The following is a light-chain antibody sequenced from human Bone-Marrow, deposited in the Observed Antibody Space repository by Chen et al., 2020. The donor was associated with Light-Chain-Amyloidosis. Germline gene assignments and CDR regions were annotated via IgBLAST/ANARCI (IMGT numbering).Light chain of an antibody. CDR3: QQSYSPSGT. CDR1: QNISSS. J-gene: IGKJ1*01. CDR2: AAS. V-gene: IGKV1-39*01. Sequence: DIQMTQSPSSLSASIGDRVTITCRASQNISSSLNWYQQQPGKAPNLLIYAASRLQSGLPSRFSGSAAVTDFTLTISSLHPEDFATYHCQQSYSPSGTFGQGTKVESK.